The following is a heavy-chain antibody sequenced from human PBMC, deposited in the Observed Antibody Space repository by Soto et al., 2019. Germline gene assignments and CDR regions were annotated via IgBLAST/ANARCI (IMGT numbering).Heavy chain of an antibody. Sequence: QVQLVESGGGVVQPGRSLRLSCAASGFTFSNYGIHWVRQAPGKGLEWVAVISYDGSNKYYADSVAGRFTISRDNSKNTLYLHMTRLRAADTAVYYCAKEARGDSYYYYYYGMDVWGQGTTVTVSS. V-gene: IGHV3-30*18. CDR3: AKEARGDSYYYYYYGMDV. CDR1: GFTFSNYG. J-gene: IGHJ6*02. CDR2: ISYDGSNK. D-gene: IGHD2-21*02.